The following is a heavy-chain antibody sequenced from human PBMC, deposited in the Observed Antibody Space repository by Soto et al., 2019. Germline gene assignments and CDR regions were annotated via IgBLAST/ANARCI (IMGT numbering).Heavy chain of an antibody. CDR2: IIPIFGTA. D-gene: IGHD6-6*01. J-gene: IGHJ5*02. V-gene: IGHV1-69*06. CDR3: ARALYSSSSPNWFDP. Sequence: QVQLVQSGAEVKKPGSSVKVSCKASGGTFSSYAISWVRQAPGQGLEWMGGIIPIFGTANYAQKFQGRVTITADKSTSTDYIELSSLRSEDTAVYYCARALYSSSSPNWFDPWGQGTLVTGSS. CDR1: GGTFSSYA.